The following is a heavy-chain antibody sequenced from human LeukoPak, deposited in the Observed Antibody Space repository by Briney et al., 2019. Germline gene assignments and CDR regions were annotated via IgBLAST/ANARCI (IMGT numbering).Heavy chain of an antibody. CDR1: GFNFSAYT. D-gene: IGHD5-24*01. CDR2: ISPTTAYI. Sequence: GGSLRLSCATSGFNFSAYTMNWVRQAPGKGLDWVSSISPTTAYIHYADSMKGRFTISRDNAKNSLYLQMNSLRAEDTAVYYCARDRGWPDYYYYMDVWGKGTTVTVSS. CDR3: ARDRGWPDYYYYMDV. J-gene: IGHJ6*03. V-gene: IGHV3-21*01.